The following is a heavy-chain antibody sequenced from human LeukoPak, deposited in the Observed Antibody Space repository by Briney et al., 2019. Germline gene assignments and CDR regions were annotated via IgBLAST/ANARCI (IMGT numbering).Heavy chain of an antibody. D-gene: IGHD2-15*01. V-gene: IGHV1-46*01. Sequence: ASVKVSCKASGYTFTSYYMHWVRQAPGQGLEWMGIINPSGGSTSYAQKFQGRVTMTRDTSTSTVYMELSSLRSEDTAVYYCARVGCSGGSCWWMNWFDPWGQGTLVTVSS. CDR3: ARVGCSGGSCWWMNWFDP. CDR2: INPSGGST. CDR1: GYTFTSYY. J-gene: IGHJ5*02.